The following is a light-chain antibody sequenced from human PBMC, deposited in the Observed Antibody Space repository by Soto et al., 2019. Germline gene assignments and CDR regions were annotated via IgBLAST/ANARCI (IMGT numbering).Light chain of an antibody. CDR3: QQYGSSPIT. J-gene: IGKJ5*01. V-gene: IGKV3-20*01. CDR1: QSVSSSY. CDR2: GAS. Sequence: DIVLTQSPGTLSLSPGERATLSCRASQSVSSSYLAWYQHKPGQAPRLLIYGASGRASGIPDRFSGSGSGTDFTLTISRLEPEDFAVYYCQQYGSSPITFGQGTRLEIK.